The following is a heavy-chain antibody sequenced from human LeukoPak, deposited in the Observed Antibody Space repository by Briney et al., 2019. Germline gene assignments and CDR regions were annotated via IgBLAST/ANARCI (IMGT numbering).Heavy chain of an antibody. Sequence: LRXXXXASGFXFSDYXMSWIRQAPXXGXEWVAVISYDGSNKYYADSVEGRFTISRDNSKNTLYLQMNSLRAEDTAVYYCARDHPNYYDSSGYYGEYFDYWGQGTLVTVSS. V-gene: IGHV3-30-3*01. J-gene: IGHJ4*02. CDR1: GFXFSDYX. CDR3: ARDHPNYYDSSGYYGEYFDY. D-gene: IGHD3-22*01. CDR2: ISYDGSNK.